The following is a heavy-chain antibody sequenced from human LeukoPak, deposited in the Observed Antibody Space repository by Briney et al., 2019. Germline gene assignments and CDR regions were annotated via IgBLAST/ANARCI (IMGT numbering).Heavy chain of an antibody. J-gene: IGHJ4*02. CDR2: INHSGST. Sequence: KPSETLSLTCAVYGGSFSGYYWSWIRQPPGKGLEWIGEINHSGSTNYNPSLKSRVTMLIDTSKNQFSLKLSSVTAADTAVYYCAGIAAAGTVDWGQGTLVTVSS. D-gene: IGHD6-13*01. V-gene: IGHV4-34*01. CDR3: AGIAAAGTVD. CDR1: GGSFSGYY.